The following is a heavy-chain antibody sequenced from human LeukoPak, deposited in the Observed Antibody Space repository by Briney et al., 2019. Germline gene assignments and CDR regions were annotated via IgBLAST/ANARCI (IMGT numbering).Heavy chain of an antibody. J-gene: IGHJ4*02. CDR2: IIPIFGIA. V-gene: IGHV1-69*04. D-gene: IGHD5-24*01. Sequence: SVKVSCKASGGTFSSYAISWVRQAPGQGLEWMGRIIPIFGIANYAQKFQGRVTITVDKSTSTAYMELSSLRSEDTAVYYCARDLSEMATRVGFDYWGQGTLVTVSS. CDR1: GGTFSSYA. CDR3: ARDLSEMATRVGFDY.